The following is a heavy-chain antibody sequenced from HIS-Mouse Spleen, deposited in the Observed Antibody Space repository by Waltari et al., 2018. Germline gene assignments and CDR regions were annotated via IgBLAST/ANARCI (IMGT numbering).Heavy chain of an antibody. CDR1: GGSISSNSYY. CDR3: AREIPYSSSWYDWYFDL. D-gene: IGHD6-13*01. V-gene: IGHV4-39*07. CDR2: IYYSVST. J-gene: IGHJ2*01. Sequence: QLQLQESGPGLVKPSETLSLTCTVSGGSISSNSYYWGWIRQPPGKGLEWFGSIYYSVSTYHNPSLKSRCTISVDTSKNQFSLKLSSVTAADTAVYYCAREIPYSSSWYDWYFDLWGRGTLVTVSS.